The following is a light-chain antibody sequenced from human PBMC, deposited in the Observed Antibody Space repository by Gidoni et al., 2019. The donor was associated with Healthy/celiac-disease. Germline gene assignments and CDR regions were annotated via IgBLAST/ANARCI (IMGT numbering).Light chain of an antibody. Sequence: FVLTQSPATLSLSPGERATLSCRASQSVSSYLAWYQQKPGQAPRLLIYDASNRATGIPARFSGSGSGTDFTLTISSLEPEDFAVYYCQQRSNWRFTFGPGTKVDIK. V-gene: IGKV3-11*01. CDR2: DAS. CDR3: QQRSNWRFT. J-gene: IGKJ3*01. CDR1: QSVSSY.